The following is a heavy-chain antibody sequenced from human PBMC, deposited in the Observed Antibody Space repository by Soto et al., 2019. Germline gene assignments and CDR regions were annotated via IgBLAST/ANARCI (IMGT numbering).Heavy chain of an antibody. D-gene: IGHD5-12*01. J-gene: IGHJ4*02. CDR1: GGTFSSYA. V-gene: IGHV1-69*12. CDR2: IVPIVDTS. CDR3: VRVVAIPGYPDN. Sequence: QVQLVQSGAEVRQPASSVKVSCKTSGGTFSSYAISWVRQAPGQGLEWMGGIVPIVDTSTYAQKFQGKVTINADESTSKVYMELSSLRSDDTAVYYCVRVVAIPGYPDNWGQGTLVTVSS.